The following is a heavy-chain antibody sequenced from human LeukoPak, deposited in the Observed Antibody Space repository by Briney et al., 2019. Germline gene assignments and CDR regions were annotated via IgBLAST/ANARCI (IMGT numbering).Heavy chain of an antibody. D-gene: IGHD3-9*01. V-gene: IGHV3-23*01. CDR3: VRSTGYFYYGMDV. CDR2: ISGGGDT. J-gene: IGHJ6*02. CDR1: GFSFSNYA. Sequence: PGGSLRLSCAAFGFSFSNYAIYWVRQAPGEGLEWVSVISGGGDTTYADSVKGRFTISRDNSRNTVYLQMDNLRAEDMAVYYCVRSTGYFYYGMDVWGQGTTVTVS.